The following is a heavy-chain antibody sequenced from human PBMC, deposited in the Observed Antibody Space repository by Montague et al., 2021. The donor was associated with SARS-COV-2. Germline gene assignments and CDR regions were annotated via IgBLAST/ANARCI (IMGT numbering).Heavy chain of an antibody. CDR3: ARDKVYGSGGGPREGRYYYYYYGMDV. CDR1: GGSISSGGYY. D-gene: IGHD3-10*01. CDR2: IYYSGST. Sequence: TLSLTCTVSGGSISSGGYYWSWIRQHPGKGLEWIGYIYYSGSTYYNLSLKSRVTISVDTSKNQFSLKLSSVTAADTAVYYCARDKVYGSGGGPREGRYYYYYYGMDVWGQGTTVTVSS. J-gene: IGHJ6*02. V-gene: IGHV4-31*03.